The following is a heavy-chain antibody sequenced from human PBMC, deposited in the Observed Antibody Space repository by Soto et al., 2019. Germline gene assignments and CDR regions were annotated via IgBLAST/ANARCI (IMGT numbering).Heavy chain of an antibody. CDR1: GVTFSTST. Sequence: VQLVQSGAEVRKPGSSVKVSCQVSGVTFSTSTITWVRQAPGQGLEWMGSIIPILGTAKSTQKFQGRVTSTADESASVAYMELSSLTSEDTAVYYCARAGFVSGWNEFSGMDVWGQGTTVTFSS. CDR3: ARAGFVSGWNEFSGMDV. CDR2: IIPILGTA. J-gene: IGHJ6*02. V-gene: IGHV1-69*11. D-gene: IGHD6-19*01.